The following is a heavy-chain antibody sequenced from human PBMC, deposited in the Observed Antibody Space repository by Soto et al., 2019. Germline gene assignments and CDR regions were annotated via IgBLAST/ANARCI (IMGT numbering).Heavy chain of an antibody. V-gene: IGHV4-39*01. CDR1: GGFIRSSRDY. J-gene: IGHJ4*02. D-gene: IGHD5-18*01. CDR3: ARQEWIQLWPDDY. Sequence: PSETLSLTCTVSGGFIRSSRDYWGWIRQPPGKGLEWIGSIYYSGSTYYNPSLKSRVTISVDTSKNQFSLKLSSVTAADTAVYYCARQEWIQLWPDDYWGQGTRVTVSS. CDR2: IYYSGST.